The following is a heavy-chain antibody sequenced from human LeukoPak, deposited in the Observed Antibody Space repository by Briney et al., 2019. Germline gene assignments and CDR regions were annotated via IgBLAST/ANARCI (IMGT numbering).Heavy chain of an antibody. Sequence: PGGSLRLSCAASGFTFSSYSMNGVRQSPGKGVEWVSYISGSSGTKYYADSVKGRFTISRDNPKNSLYLQMNSLRAEATAVYSCARAPYTSGWYRGDNAYCGQGSLVTVSS. CDR3: ARAPYTSGWYRGDNAY. CDR2: ISGSSGTK. D-gene: IGHD6-19*01. CDR1: GFTFSSYS. V-gene: IGHV3-48*01. J-gene: IGHJ4*02.